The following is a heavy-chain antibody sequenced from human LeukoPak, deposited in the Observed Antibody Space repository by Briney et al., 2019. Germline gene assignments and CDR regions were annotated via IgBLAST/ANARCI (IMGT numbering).Heavy chain of an antibody. Sequence: GGSLRLSCAASGFALSNHWMTWVRQVPGRGPEWVANVNRDGSETYYLDSVKGRFTISKDNAKNSLYLQMNSLRAEDTALYHCARNNGMDVWGQGTTVIVSS. J-gene: IGHJ6*02. CDR3: ARNNGMDV. V-gene: IGHV3-7*03. CDR1: GFALSNHW. CDR2: VNRDGSET.